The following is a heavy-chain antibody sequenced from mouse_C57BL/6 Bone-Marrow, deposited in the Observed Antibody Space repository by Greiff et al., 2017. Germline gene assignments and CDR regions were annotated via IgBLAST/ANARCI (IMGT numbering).Heavy chain of an antibody. CDR1: GYAFSSYW. Sequence: QVQLKESGAELVKPGASVKISCKASGYAFSSYWMNWVKQRPGKGLEWIGQIYPGDGDTNYNGKFKGKATLTADKSSSTAYMQLSSLTSEDSAVYFCARESTRDYFDYGGQGTTLTVSS. CDR2: IYPGDGDT. V-gene: IGHV1-80*01. CDR3: ARESTRDYFDY. J-gene: IGHJ2*01. D-gene: IGHD2-14*01.